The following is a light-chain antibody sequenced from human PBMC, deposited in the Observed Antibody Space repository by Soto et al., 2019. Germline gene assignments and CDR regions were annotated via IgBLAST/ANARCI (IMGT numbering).Light chain of an antibody. J-gene: IGKJ1*01. Sequence: DIQMTQSPSTLSASVGDRVTITCRASQSISSWLAWYQQKPGKAPKLLIYDASSLESGVPSRFSGSGSGTAFTLTISRLQPDDFATYYCQQYNSYWTFGQGTKVEIK. V-gene: IGKV1-5*01. CDR3: QQYNSYWT. CDR2: DAS. CDR1: QSISSW.